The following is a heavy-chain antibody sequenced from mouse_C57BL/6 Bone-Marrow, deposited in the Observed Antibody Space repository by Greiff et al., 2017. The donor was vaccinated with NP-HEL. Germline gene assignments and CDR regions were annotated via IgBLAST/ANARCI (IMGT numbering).Heavy chain of an antibody. CDR2: ISYSGST. D-gene: IGHD1-1*01. CDR1: GYSITSGYD. J-gene: IGHJ1*03. CDR3: ARDQNYGSSYLDWYFDV. Sequence: DVKLQESGPGMVKPSQSLSLTCTVTGYSITSGYDWHWIRHFPGNKLEWMGYISYSGSTKYNPSLKSRISITPDTSKNHFFLKLNSVTTEDTATYYCARDQNYGSSYLDWYFDVWGTGTTVTVSS. V-gene: IGHV3-1*01.